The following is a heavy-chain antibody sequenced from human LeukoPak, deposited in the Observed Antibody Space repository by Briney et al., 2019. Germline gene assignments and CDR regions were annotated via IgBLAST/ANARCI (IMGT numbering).Heavy chain of an antibody. CDR2: LTGSGGST. Sequence: GGSLRLSCAASGFTFSSSSMSWVRQAPGKGLEWVSALTGSGGSTYYADSVKGRFTISRDNSKNTLYLQMNSLGAEDTAVYYCAKATVTHLIDYWGQGTLVTVSS. D-gene: IGHD4-17*01. CDR3: AKATVTHLIDY. V-gene: IGHV3-23*01. J-gene: IGHJ4*02. CDR1: GFTFSSSS.